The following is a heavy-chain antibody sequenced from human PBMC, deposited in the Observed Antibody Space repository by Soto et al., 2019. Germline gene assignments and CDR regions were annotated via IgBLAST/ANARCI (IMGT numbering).Heavy chain of an antibody. CDR2: IIPIFGTA. CDR3: ARAPLDMMVVTAHYYYGMDV. Sequence: QVQLVQSGAEVKKRGSSVKVSCKASGGTFSSYAISWVRQAPGQGLEWMGGIIPIFGTANYAQKFQGRVTITADESTSTAYMELSSLRSEDTAVYYCARAPLDMMVVTAHYYYGMDVWGQGTTVTVSS. J-gene: IGHJ6*02. D-gene: IGHD2-21*02. V-gene: IGHV1-69*01. CDR1: GGTFSSYA.